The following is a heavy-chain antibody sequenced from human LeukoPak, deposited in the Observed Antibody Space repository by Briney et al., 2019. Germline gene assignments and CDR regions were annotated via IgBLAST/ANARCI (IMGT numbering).Heavy chain of an antibody. V-gene: IGHV3-53*01. CDR1: GFTVSSSY. Sequence: GGSLTLSCAASGFTVSSSYMSWDRQAPGKGLEWVSAIYSGGSTYYDDSVKGRFTISRDNSKNTLYLQMNSLRAEDTAVYYCARESTVTTPYFDYWGQGTLVTVAS. J-gene: IGHJ4*02. D-gene: IGHD4-17*01. CDR3: ARESTVTTPYFDY. CDR2: IYSGGST.